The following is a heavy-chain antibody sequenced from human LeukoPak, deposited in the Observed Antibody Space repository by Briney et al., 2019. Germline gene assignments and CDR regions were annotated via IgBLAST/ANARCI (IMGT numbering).Heavy chain of an antibody. CDR3: ARVARSWAFDY. D-gene: IGHD2-15*01. Sequence: ASETLSLTCTVSGGSISSSSYYWGWIRQPPGKGLEWIGSIYYSGSTYYNPSLKSRVTISVDTSKNQFSLKLSSVTAADTAVYYCARVARSWAFDYWGQGTLVTVSS. J-gene: IGHJ4*02. CDR1: GGSISSSSYY. CDR2: IYYSGST. V-gene: IGHV4-39*07.